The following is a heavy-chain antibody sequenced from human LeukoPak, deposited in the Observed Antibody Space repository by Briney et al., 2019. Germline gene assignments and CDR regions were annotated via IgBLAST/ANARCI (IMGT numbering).Heavy chain of an antibody. CDR1: GFTVSSNY. Sequence: GGSLRLSCAASGFTVSSNYMSWVRQAPGKGLEWVSVIYSGGSTYYADSVKGRFTISRDNAKNSLYLQMNSLRAEDTAVYYRAELGITMIGGAWGKGTTVTISS. J-gene: IGHJ6*04. CDR2: IYSGGST. V-gene: IGHV3-66*01. D-gene: IGHD3-10*02. CDR3: AELGITMIGGA.